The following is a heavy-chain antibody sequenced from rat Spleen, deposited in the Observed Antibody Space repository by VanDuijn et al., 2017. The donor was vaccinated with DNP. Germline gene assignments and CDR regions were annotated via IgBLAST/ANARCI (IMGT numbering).Heavy chain of an antibody. CDR1: GFTFSDYS. CDR2: ILYDDGRT. J-gene: IGHJ4*01. V-gene: IGHV5S10*01. CDR3: TTFEGRDA. D-gene: IGHD1-11*01. Sequence: EVQLLESGGGLVQPGRSLKLSCVASGFTFSDYSMAWVRQAPKKGLEWVATILYDDGRTYYRNSVKGRFTISRDNAKSTLYLQMDSLRSEDTATYYCTTFEGRDAWGQGTSVTVSS.